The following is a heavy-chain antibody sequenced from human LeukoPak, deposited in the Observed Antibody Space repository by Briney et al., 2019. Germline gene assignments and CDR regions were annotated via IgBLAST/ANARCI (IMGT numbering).Heavy chain of an antibody. Sequence: ASVKVSCKASGYTFTTYDINWVRQATGQGLEWMGWMNPVSGDTAYAQKFQGRVTLSRNTSTDTAYMELSSLRSEDTAIYFCARRFSHAADFDYWGQGTLVTVSS. CDR3: ARRFSHAADFDY. J-gene: IGHJ4*02. CDR1: GYTFTTYD. D-gene: IGHD2-15*01. V-gene: IGHV1-8*01. CDR2: MNPVSGDT.